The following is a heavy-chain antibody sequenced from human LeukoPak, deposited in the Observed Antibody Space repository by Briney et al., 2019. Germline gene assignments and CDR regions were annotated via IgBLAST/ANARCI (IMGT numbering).Heavy chain of an antibody. CDR1: GFTVSSNF. CDR3: ARRDVSGYYALDY. Sequence: PGGSLRLSCAASGFTVSSNFMSWVRQAPGKGLECVSVIHRGGSTYYADSVKGRFTISRDNSKNTLYLQMNSLRAEDTAVYYCARRDVSGYYALDYWGQGFLVTVSS. J-gene: IGHJ4*02. V-gene: IGHV3-53*01. D-gene: IGHD3-22*01. CDR2: IHRGGST.